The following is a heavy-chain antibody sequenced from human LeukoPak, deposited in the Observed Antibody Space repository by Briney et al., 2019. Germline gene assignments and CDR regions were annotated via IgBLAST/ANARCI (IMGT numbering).Heavy chain of an antibody. D-gene: IGHD3-22*01. V-gene: IGHV3-66*01. CDR3: ARGGRYYYDSSGIDY. CDR2: IYSGGST. J-gene: IGHJ4*02. Sequence: GGSLRLSCAASGFTVSSNYMSWVRQAPGKGLEWVSVIYSGGSTYYADSVKGRFTISRDNSKNTLYLQMNSLRAEDTAVYYCARGGRYYYDSSGIDYWGQGTLVTVSS. CDR1: GFTVSSNY.